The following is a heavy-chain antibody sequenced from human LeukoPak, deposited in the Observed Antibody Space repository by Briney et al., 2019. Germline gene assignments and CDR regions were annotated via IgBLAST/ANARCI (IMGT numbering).Heavy chain of an antibody. CDR3: TSSEHYQF. Sequence: ASVKVSCKASGYTFTGYYMYWVRQAPGQGLEWVGWINPNTGATGYAQKFQGRVTMTRDASIATGYMELSSLTSADTAVYYRTSSEHYQFWGQGTLVTVSS. CDR2: INPNTGAT. D-gene: IGHD1/OR15-1a*01. J-gene: IGHJ4*02. V-gene: IGHV1-2*02. CDR1: GYTFTGYY.